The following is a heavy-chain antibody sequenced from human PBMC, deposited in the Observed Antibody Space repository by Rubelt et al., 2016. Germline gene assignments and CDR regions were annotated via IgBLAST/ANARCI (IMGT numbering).Heavy chain of an antibody. Sequence: QLQLQESGPGLVKPSETLSLTCTVSGGSIRSSSYYWGWIRQPPGKGLEWIGSIYYSGSTCYNPSLKRRVTISVDTSKNQFSLRLSSVTAADTAVYYCARDPRAGTTSFDYWGQGTLVTVSS. V-gene: IGHV4-39*07. J-gene: IGHJ4*02. D-gene: IGHD1-7*01. CDR2: IYYSGST. CDR3: ARDPRAGTTSFDY. CDR1: GGSIRSSSYY.